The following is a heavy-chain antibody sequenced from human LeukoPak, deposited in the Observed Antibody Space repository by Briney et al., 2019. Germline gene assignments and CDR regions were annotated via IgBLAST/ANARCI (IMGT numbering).Heavy chain of an antibody. Sequence: PGGSLRLSCAASGFTFSSYAMSWVRQAPGKGLEWVSAISSSGGSTYYADSVKGRFTISRDNSKNTLYLQMNSLRAEDTAVYYCAKDRNPRESLYYYDSSGYYLDYWGQGTLVTVSS. D-gene: IGHD3-22*01. V-gene: IGHV3-23*01. CDR3: AKDRNPRESLYYYDSSGYYLDY. J-gene: IGHJ4*02. CDR2: ISSSGGST. CDR1: GFTFSSYA.